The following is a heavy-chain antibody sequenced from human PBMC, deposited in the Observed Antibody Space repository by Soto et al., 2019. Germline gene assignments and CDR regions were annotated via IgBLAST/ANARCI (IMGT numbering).Heavy chain of an antibody. CDR3: ARGTASSGWYPIDY. J-gene: IGHJ4*02. CDR2: TYYRSKWYN. D-gene: IGHD6-19*01. Sequence: QVQLQQSGPGLVKPSQTLSLTCAISGDSVSSNSAAWNWIRQSPSRGLEWLGRTYYRSKWYNDYAVSVKSRRTINPDTAKNQFPLQLNSVTPEDTAVYYCARGTASSGWYPIDYWGQGTLVTVSS. CDR1: GDSVSSNSAA. V-gene: IGHV6-1*01.